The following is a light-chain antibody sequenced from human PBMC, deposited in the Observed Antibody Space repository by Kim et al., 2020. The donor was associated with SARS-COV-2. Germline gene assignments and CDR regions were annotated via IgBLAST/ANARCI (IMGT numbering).Light chain of an antibody. CDR3: QSSDSSTSCA. J-gene: IGLJ3*02. Sequence: SYELTQPPSVSVSPGQTASITCIGDALGNMFSSWYQQKPGQSPVLIIYQDTKRPSGIPERFSASSSGNTVTLTVSETQAVDEADYYCQSSDSSTSCAFG. CDR1: ALGNMF. CDR2: QDT. V-gene: IGLV3-1*01.